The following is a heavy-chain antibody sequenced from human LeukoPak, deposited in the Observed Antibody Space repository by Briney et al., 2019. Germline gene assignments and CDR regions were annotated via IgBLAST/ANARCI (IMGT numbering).Heavy chain of an antibody. V-gene: IGHV3-7*01. J-gene: IGHJ4*02. CDR2: IKQDGSEK. D-gene: IGHD2-21*02. Sequence: GGSLRLSCAASGFTFSSYWMSWVRQAPGKGLEWVANIKQDGSEKYYVDSVRGRFTISRDNAKNSLYLQMNSLRAEDTAVYYCATGGAYCGGDCYYAQSGGDYWGQGTLVTVSS. CDR1: GFTFSSYW. CDR3: ATGGAYCGGDCYYAQSGGDY.